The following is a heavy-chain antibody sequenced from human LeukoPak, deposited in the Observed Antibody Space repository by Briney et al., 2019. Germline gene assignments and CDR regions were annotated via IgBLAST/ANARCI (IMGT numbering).Heavy chain of an antibody. V-gene: IGHV3-74*01. Sequence: PGGSLRLSCAASGFTFSTYWMHWVRQAPGKGLVSVSRIKSDGSTTSYADSVKGRFTISRDNVKNTLFLQMNSLRAEDTAVYYCARDRSYAMDVWGQGTTVTVSS. J-gene: IGHJ6*02. CDR2: IKSDGSTT. CDR1: GFTFSTYW. CDR3: ARDRSYAMDV.